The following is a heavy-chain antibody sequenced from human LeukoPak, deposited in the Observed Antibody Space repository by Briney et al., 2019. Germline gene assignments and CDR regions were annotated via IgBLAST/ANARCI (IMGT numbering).Heavy chain of an antibody. V-gene: IGHV1-69*04. J-gene: IGHJ3*02. CDR1: GGTFSSYA. CDR3: ARDSTITFGGVIVNDAFDI. CDR2: IIPILGIA. Sequence: SVKVSCKASGGTFSSYAIGWVRQAPGQGLEWMGRIIPILGIANYAQKFQGRVTITADKSTSTAYMELSSLRSEDTAVYYCARDSTITFGGVIVNDAFDIWGQGTMVTVSS. D-gene: IGHD3-16*02.